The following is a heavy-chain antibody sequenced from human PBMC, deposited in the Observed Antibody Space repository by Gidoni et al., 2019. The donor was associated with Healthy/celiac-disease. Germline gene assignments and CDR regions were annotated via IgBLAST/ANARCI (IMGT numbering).Heavy chain of an antibody. Sequence: QVPPVQPGAEGKKPGASVKVSCKASGYTFTSYGISWVGQAPGQGLEWMGWIRAYNGNTNYAQKLQGRVTMSTDTSTSTAYMELRSLRSDDTAVYYCAREVRADCSSTSCYDYWYFDLWGRGTLVTVSS. CDR1: GYTFTSYG. CDR2: IRAYNGNT. CDR3: AREVRADCSSTSCYDYWYFDL. V-gene: IGHV1-18*01. D-gene: IGHD2-2*01. J-gene: IGHJ2*01.